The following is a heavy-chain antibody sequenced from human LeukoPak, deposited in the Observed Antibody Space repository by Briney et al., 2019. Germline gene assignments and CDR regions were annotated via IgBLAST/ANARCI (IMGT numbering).Heavy chain of an antibody. CDR1: GYTFRSHA. J-gene: IGHJ4*02. CDR3: ARDWLILRGRIDY. V-gene: IGHV1-18*01. CDR2: ISAYNGNT. D-gene: IGHD2-15*01. Sequence: GASVKVSCKASGYTFRSHAMNWVRQAPGQGLEWMGWISAYNGNTDYAQKLQGRVTMTTDTSTTTAYMELRSLRSDDTAVYYCARDWLILRGRIDYWGQGTLVTVSS.